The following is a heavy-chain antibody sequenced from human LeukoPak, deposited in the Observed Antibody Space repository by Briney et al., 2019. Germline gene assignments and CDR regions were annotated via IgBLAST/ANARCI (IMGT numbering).Heavy chain of an antibody. CDR3: ARGNYDSSGYFYFDY. Sequence: SETLSLTCTVSGGAINSYYWSWIRQPPGKGLEWIGYIYYRGSTNYNPSLKSRVTISVDRSKNQFSLKLSSVTAADTAVYYCARGNYDSSGYFYFDYWGQGTLVTVSS. CDR1: GGAINSYY. CDR2: IYYRGST. V-gene: IGHV4-59*12. J-gene: IGHJ4*02. D-gene: IGHD3-22*01.